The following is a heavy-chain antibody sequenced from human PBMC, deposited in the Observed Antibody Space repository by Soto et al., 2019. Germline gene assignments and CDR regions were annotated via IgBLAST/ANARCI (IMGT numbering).Heavy chain of an antibody. D-gene: IGHD3-22*01. Sequence: PGGSLRLSCAASGFTFSSNGMHWVRQAPGKGLEWVAVIWDDGNKKYYGDSVRGRFTISRDNSKNTLYLEMNSLRAEDTAVDYCVVDTSGFLDYWGQGTQVTVSS. CDR1: GFTFSSNG. CDR3: VVDTSGFLDY. V-gene: IGHV3-33*03. J-gene: IGHJ4*02. CDR2: IWDDGNKK.